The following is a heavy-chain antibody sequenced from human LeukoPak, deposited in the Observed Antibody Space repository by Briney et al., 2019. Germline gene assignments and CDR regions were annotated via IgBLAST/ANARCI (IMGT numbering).Heavy chain of an antibody. D-gene: IGHD1-26*01. CDR2: ISGSGGST. CDR1: GFTFSSYA. J-gene: IGHJ3*02. Sequence: AGGSLRLSCAASGFTFSSYAMSWVRQAPGKGLEWVSAISGSGGSTYYADSVKGRFTISRDNSKNTLYLQMNSLRAEDTAVYYCAKDRGVGGVGATRPYKPFDIWGQGTMVTVSS. V-gene: IGHV3-23*01. CDR3: AKDRGVGGVGATRPYKPFDI.